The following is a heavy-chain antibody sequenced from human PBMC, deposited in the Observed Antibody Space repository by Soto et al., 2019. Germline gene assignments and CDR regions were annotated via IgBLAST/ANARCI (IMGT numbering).Heavy chain of an antibody. V-gene: IGHV4-31*03. Sequence: SETLSLTCTVSGGSISSGGYYWSWIRQHPGKGLEWIGYIYYSGSTYYNPSLKSRVTISVDTSKNQFSLKLSSVTAADTAVYYCARLLTAQRAFDIWGQGTMVTVSS. D-gene: IGHD3-9*01. CDR3: ARLLTAQRAFDI. CDR2: IYYSGST. CDR1: GGSISSGGYY. J-gene: IGHJ3*02.